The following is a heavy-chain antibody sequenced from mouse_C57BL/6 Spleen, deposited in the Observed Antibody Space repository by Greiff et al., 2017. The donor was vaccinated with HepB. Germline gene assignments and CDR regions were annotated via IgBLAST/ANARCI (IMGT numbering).Heavy chain of an antibody. J-gene: IGHJ2*01. D-gene: IGHD1-1*01. V-gene: IGHV3-6*01. CDR2: ISYDGSN. CDR1: GYSITSGYY. CDR3: ARDYYGSSSLDY. Sequence: EVKLMESGPGLVKPSQSLSLTCSVTGYSITSGYYWNWIRQFPGNKLEWMGYISYDGSNNYNPSLKNRISITRDTSKNQFFLKLNSVTTEDTATYYCARDYYGSSSLDYWGQGTTLTVSS.